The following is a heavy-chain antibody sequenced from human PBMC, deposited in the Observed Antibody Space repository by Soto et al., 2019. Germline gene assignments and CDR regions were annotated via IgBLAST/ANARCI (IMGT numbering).Heavy chain of an antibody. CDR3: AAYYYFAYFDS. D-gene: IGHD3-22*01. V-gene: IGHV3-11*01. CDR2: ISSSGST. Sequence: PGGSLRLSCAASGFTFSDYYMSWIRQAPGKGLEWVSYISSSGSTYYADSVNGRFTISRDNSRNTLYLQMNNLGPEDTAIYYCAAYYYFAYFDSWGQGTLVTVSS. CDR1: GFTFSDYY. J-gene: IGHJ4*02.